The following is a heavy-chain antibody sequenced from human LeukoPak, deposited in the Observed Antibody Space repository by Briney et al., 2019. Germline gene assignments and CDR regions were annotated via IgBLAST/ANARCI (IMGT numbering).Heavy chain of an antibody. CDR3: ARVEFRYGGPDFDY. V-gene: IGHV1-69*13. J-gene: IGHJ4*02. CDR1: GGTFSSYA. CDR2: IIPIFGTA. Sequence: SVKVSCKASGGTFSSYAISWVRQAPGQGLEWMGGIIPIFGTANYAQKFQGRVTITADESTSTAYMELSSLRSEDTAVYYCARVEFRYGGPDFDYWGQGTLVTVSS. D-gene: IGHD1-26*01.